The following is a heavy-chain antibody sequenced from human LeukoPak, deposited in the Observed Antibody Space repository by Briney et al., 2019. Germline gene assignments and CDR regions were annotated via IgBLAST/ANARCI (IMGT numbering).Heavy chain of an antibody. CDR1: GGSIVGYY. Sequence: LSLTCTVSGGSIVGYYWSWVRQAPGKGLEWVSVISHDGSNTYNADSVKGRFTFSRDNSKNTLYLQMNSLRAEDTAVYYCARDVDYGGRLDNWGQGTLVTVSS. CDR2: ISHDGSNT. J-gene: IGHJ4*02. D-gene: IGHD4-23*01. CDR3: ARDVDYGGRLDN. V-gene: IGHV3-30-3*01.